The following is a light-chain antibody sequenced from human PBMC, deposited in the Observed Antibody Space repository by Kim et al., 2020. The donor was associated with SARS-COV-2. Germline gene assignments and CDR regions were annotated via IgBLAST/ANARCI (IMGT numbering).Light chain of an antibody. V-gene: IGKV1-39*01. Sequence: ASVGDRVTITCRTSQNINSYLNWYQQRPRKAPQLLIFATSTLQGGVPSRFSGSGSGTDFTLTISSLQPEDFATYYCQQSYSNPRTFGQGTKVEIK. CDR1: QNINSY. J-gene: IGKJ1*01. CDR3: QQSYSNPRT. CDR2: ATS.